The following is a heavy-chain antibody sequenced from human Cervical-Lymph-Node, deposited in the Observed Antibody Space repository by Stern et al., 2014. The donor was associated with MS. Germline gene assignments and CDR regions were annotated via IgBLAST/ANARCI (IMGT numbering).Heavy chain of an antibody. CDR1: GFTFSNYW. J-gene: IGHJ5*02. V-gene: IGHV3-7*01. CDR3: ARAVRELGT. Sequence: VQLVESGGGLVQPGESLRLSCAVSGFTFSNYWMTWVRQAPGKGLEWVASIKTDGSEKSYAASVKGRFTISRDTAKNSLYLQMNSLRAEDTAVYYCARAVRELGTWGQGTLVTVSS. D-gene: IGHD1-7*01. CDR2: IKTDGSEK.